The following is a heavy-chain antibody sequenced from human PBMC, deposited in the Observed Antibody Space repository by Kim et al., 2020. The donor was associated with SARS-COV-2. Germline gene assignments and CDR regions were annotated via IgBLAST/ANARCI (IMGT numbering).Heavy chain of an antibody. D-gene: IGHD2-21*01. CDR3: VRDADRCDESCGQTPLYNWFDP. CDR1: GFTFTNYG. J-gene: IGHJ5*02. Sequence: GGSLRLSCAASGFTFTNYGMHWVRQAPGKGLEWVAATWYDGSHDYYIDSVKGRFTISRDNSKDILYLQMNSLRVEDTALYYCVRDADRCDESCGQTPLYNWFDPWGQGTLVTVSS. V-gene: IGHV3-33*08. CDR2: TWYDGSHD.